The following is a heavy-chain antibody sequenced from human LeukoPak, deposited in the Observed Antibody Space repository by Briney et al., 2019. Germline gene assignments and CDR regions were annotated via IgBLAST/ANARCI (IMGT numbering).Heavy chain of an antibody. Sequence: ASVKVSCKASGYTFTSYGISWVRQAPGQGLEWMGWINPNSGGTNYAQKFQGRVTMTRDTSISTAYMELSRLRSDDTAVYYCAMGRWDYYYYGMDVWGQGTTVTVSS. CDR2: INPNSGGT. CDR3: AMGRWDYYYYGMDV. J-gene: IGHJ6*02. D-gene: IGHD4-23*01. CDR1: GYTFTSYG. V-gene: IGHV1-2*02.